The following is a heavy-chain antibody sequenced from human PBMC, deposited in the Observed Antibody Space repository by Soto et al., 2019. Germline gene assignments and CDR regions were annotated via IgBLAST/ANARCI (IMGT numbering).Heavy chain of an antibody. CDR2: ISGSGGST. D-gene: IGHD3-22*01. V-gene: IGHV3-23*01. CDR3: AKDLGRYYYDSSGRGY. Sequence: EVQLLESGGGLVQPGGSLRLSCAASGFTFSSYVMSWVRQAPGKGLEWVSAISGSGGSTYYADSVKGRFTISRDNSKNTLYLQMNSLRAEDTAVYYCAKDLGRYYYDSSGRGYWGQGTLVTVSS. J-gene: IGHJ4*02. CDR1: GFTFSSYV.